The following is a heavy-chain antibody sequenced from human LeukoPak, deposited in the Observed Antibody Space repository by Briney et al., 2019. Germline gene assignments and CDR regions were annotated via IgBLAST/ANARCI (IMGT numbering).Heavy chain of an antibody. Sequence: GASVKVSCKSSGDTLTSYYINWVRQAPGQGLEWMGIFNPFGSMTSYAQRFRGRVTLTRDTSASTVYMELSSLRFEDTAVYFCARGGPAYPKYLPDAENFHIWGQGTLVTVSS. CDR2: FNPFGSMT. CDR1: GDTLTSYY. CDR3: ARGGPAYPKYLPDAENFHI. J-gene: IGHJ1*01. V-gene: IGHV1-46*01. D-gene: IGHD1-14*01.